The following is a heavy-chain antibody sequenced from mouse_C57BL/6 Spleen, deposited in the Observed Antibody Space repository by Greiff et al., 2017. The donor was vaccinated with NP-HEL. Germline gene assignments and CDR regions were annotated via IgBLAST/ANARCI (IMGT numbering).Heavy chain of an antibody. Sequence: QVQLQQPGAELVKPGASVKLSCKASGYTFTSYWMHWVKQRPGQGLEWIGMIHPTSGSTNYNEKFKSKATLTVDKSSSTAYMQLISLTSEDSAVYYCASYYYGSSYENYWGQGTTLTVSS. CDR1: GYTFTSYW. CDR3: ASYYYGSSYENY. V-gene: IGHV1-64*01. J-gene: IGHJ2*01. CDR2: IHPTSGST. D-gene: IGHD1-1*01.